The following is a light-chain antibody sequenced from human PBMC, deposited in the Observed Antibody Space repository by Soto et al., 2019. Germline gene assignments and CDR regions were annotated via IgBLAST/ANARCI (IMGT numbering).Light chain of an antibody. J-gene: IGKJ5*01. CDR1: QSVGSN. CDR3: QQYDNWPPIT. Sequence: EVVMTQFPATLSVSPGERATLSCRASQSVGSNLAWYQHKHGQAPRLLMYAASARATGIPARFSGSGSGTEFTLTISSLQSEGFAVYYCQQYDNWPPITFGQGTRLEIK. CDR2: AAS. V-gene: IGKV3-15*01.